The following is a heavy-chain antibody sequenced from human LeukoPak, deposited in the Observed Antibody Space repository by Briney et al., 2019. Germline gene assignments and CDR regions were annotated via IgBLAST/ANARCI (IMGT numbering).Heavy chain of an antibody. CDR1: GGTFSSYA. CDR3: ASETPTRYAFDI. J-gene: IGHJ3*02. D-gene: IGHD1-1*01. V-gene: IGHV1-69*05. CDR2: IIPIFGTA. Sequence: SVKVSCKASGGTFSSYAISWVRQTPGQGLEWMGGIIPIFGTANYAQKLQGRVTITTDESTSTAYMELSSLRSEDTAVYYCASETPTRYAFDIWGQGTMVTVSS.